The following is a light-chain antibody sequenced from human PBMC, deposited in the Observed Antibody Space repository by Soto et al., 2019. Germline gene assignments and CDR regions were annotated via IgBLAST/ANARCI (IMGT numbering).Light chain of an antibody. CDR1: SSDVGSYNL. CDR2: EGS. Sequence: QSALTQPASVSGSPGQSITISCTGTSSDVGSYNLVSWYQQHPGKAPKLMIYEGSKRPSGVSNRFSGSKSGNTASLTISGLQAEDEAYYYCCSYAGSSTFVFGGGTQLTV. J-gene: IGLJ2*01. CDR3: CSYAGSSTFV. V-gene: IGLV2-23*03.